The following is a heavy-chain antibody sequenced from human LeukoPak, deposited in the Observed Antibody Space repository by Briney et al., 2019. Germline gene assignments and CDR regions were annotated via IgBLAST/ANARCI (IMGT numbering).Heavy chain of an antibody. CDR1: GFTFSSYA. CDR3: ARDRDPGGWYAYDC. D-gene: IGHD6-19*01. V-gene: IGHV3-7*01. J-gene: IGHJ4*02. Sequence: GGSLRLSCAASGFTFSSYAMHWVRQAPGKGLEWVANIKQDGSEIRYVDSMKGRFTISRDNAKNSLYLQMNSLRVEDTGVYYCARDRDPGGWYAYDCWGQGTLVTVSS. CDR2: IKQDGSEI.